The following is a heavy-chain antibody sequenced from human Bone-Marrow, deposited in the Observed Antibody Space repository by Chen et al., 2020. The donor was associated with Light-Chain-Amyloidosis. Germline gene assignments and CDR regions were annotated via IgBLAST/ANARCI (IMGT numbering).Heavy chain of an antibody. CDR3: GRHGIQSGPYYYYMDV. CDR1: GDSVTSRYF. CDR2: TFYGGDT. J-gene: IGHJ6*03. Sequence: EESGQRLVRLPEAISLTCSVSGDSVTSRYFWGWVRHSPGKGLEWIGNTFYGGDTHYNPSLQNRVSISSDASKDHFSFRLTSVTAADTATYFCGRHGIQSGPYYYYMDVWGKGTTVPVSS. V-gene: IGHV4-39*01.